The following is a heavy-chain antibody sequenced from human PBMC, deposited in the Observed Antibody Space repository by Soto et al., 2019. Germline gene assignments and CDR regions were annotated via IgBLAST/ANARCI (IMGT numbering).Heavy chain of an antibody. CDR2: IIPILGIA. V-gene: IGHV1-69*02. CDR1: GGTFSSYT. D-gene: IGHD6-19*01. CDR3: ARVHSPRPIAVAGSGFYGMDV. Sequence: GASVKVSCKASGGTFSSYTISWVRQAPGQGLEWMGRIIPILGIANYAQKFQGRVTITADKSTSTAYMELSSLRSEDTAVYYCARVHSPRPIAVAGSGFYGMDVWGQGTTVTVSS. J-gene: IGHJ6*02.